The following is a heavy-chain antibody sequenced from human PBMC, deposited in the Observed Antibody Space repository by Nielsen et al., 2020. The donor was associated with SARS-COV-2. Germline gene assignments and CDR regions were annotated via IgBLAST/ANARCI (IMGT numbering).Heavy chain of an antibody. CDR3: ARDRFGIAARPGGYGMDV. J-gene: IGHJ6*02. CDR2: ISSSSSYI. V-gene: IGHV3-11*06. Sequence: GGSLRLSCAASGFTFSDYYMSWIRQAPGKGLEWVSSISSSSSYIYYADSVKGRFTISRDNAKNSLYLQMNSLRAEDTAVYYCARDRFGIAARPGGYGMDVWGQGTTVTVSS. D-gene: IGHD6-6*01. CDR1: GFTFSDYY.